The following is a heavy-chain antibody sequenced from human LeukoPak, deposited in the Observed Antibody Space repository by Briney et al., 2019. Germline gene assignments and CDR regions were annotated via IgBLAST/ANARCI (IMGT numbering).Heavy chain of an antibody. Sequence: PGGSLRLSCAASGFTFSSYGMHWVRQAPGKGLEWVAVISYDGSNKYYADPVKGRFTISRDNSKNTLYLQMNSLRAEDTAVYYCAKLEGGDAFDIWGQGTMVTVSS. CDR2: ISYDGSNK. V-gene: IGHV3-30*18. D-gene: IGHD3-16*01. CDR3: AKLEGGDAFDI. J-gene: IGHJ3*02. CDR1: GFTFSSYG.